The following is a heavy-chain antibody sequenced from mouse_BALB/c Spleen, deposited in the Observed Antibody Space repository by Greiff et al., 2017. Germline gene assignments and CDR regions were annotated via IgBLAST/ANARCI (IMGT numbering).Heavy chain of an antibody. CDR3: AYYGYSYAMDY. CDR1: GFTFSSFG. J-gene: IGHJ4*01. Sequence: EVKLVESGGGLVQPGGSRKLSCAASGFTFSSFGMHWVRQAPEKGLEWVAYISSGSSTIYYADTVKGRFTISRDNPKNTLFLQMTSLRSEDTAMYYCAYYGYSYAMDYWGQGTSVTVSS. CDR2: ISSGSSTI. V-gene: IGHV5-17*02. D-gene: IGHD1-2*01.